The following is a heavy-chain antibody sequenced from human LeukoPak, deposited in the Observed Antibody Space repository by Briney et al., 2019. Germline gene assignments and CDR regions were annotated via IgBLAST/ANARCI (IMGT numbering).Heavy chain of an antibody. V-gene: IGHV4-30-2*01. Sequence: SETLSLTCTVSGGSISSGDYYWSWIRQPPGKGLEWIGYIYHSGSTYYNSSLKSRVTMSVDRSKNQFSLKLNSVTAADTAVYYCARGGDYLLYFYYYMDVWGKGTTVTVSS. D-gene: IGHD2/OR15-2a*01. J-gene: IGHJ6*03. CDR1: GGSISSGDYY. CDR3: ARGGDYLLYFYYYMDV. CDR2: IYHSGST.